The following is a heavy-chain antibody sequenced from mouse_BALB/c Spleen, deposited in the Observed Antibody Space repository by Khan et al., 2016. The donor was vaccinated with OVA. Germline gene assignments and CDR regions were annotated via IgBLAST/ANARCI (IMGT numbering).Heavy chain of an antibody. CDR3: ATSYYYGYYFDY. V-gene: IGHV5-17*02. D-gene: IGHD1-1*01. CDR2: ISGDSSTI. CDR1: GFTFSSYG. Sequence: EVQLQESGGGLVQPGGSRKLSCAASGFTFSSYGMHWVRQAPEKGLEWVAYISGDSSTIYYTDTVKGRFTISRDNPKKTLSLQMTILMSEDTAMYCCATSYYYGYYFDYWGPGTTLTVSS. J-gene: IGHJ2*01.